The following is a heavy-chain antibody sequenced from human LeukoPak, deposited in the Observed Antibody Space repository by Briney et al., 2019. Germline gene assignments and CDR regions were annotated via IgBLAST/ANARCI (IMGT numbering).Heavy chain of an antibody. V-gene: IGHV3-48*02. Sequence: GGSLRLSCAASGFTFSSYSMNWVRQAPGKGLEWVSYISSSSTIYYADSVKGRFTISRDNAKNSLYLQMNSLRDEDTAVYYCARYQGVTGGYYYGMGVWGQGTTVTVSS. J-gene: IGHJ6*02. CDR3: ARYQGVTGGYYYGMGV. D-gene: IGHD1-26*01. CDR2: ISSSSTI. CDR1: GFTFSSYS.